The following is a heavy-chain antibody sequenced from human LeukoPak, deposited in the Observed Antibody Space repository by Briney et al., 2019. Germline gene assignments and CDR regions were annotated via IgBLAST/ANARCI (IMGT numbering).Heavy chain of an antibody. J-gene: IGHJ5*02. Sequence: GASVKVSCKASGYTFTSYGISWVRQAPGQGLEWMGWISAYNGNTNYAQKLQGRVTMTTDTSTSTAYMELRSLRPDDTAVYYCARSGDYVKYNWFDPWGQGTLVTVSS. CDR3: ARSGDYVKYNWFDP. D-gene: IGHD4-17*01. CDR1: GYTFTSYG. CDR2: ISAYNGNT. V-gene: IGHV1-18*01.